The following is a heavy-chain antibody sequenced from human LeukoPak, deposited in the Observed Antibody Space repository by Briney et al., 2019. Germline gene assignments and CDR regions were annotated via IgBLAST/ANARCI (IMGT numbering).Heavy chain of an antibody. CDR3: ARDDSYYDFWSGLFDP. Sequence: PGGSLRLSCAASGFTFSSYWMSWVRQAPGKVLEWVANIKQDGSEKYYVDSVKGRFTISRDNAKNSLYLQMNSLRAEDTAVYYCARDDSYYDFWSGLFDPWGQGTLVTVSS. CDR1: GFTFSSYW. V-gene: IGHV3-7*01. CDR2: IKQDGSEK. D-gene: IGHD3-3*01. J-gene: IGHJ5*02.